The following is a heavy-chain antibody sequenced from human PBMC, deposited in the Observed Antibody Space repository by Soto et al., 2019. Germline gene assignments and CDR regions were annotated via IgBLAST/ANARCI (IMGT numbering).Heavy chain of an antibody. CDR2: IIPILGIA. V-gene: IGHV1-69*04. Sequence: ASVKVSCKASGGTFSSYTISWVRQAPGQGLEWMGRIIPILGIANYAQKFQGRVTITADKSTSTAYMELSSLRSEDTAVYYCARDVSTYYYDSSGYYTDLFDYWGQGTLVTV. CDR3: ARDVSTYYYDSSGYYTDLFDY. CDR1: GGTFSSYT. D-gene: IGHD3-22*01. J-gene: IGHJ4*02.